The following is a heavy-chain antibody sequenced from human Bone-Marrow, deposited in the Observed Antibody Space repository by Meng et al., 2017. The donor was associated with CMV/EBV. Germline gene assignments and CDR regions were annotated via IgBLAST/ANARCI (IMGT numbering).Heavy chain of an antibody. Sequence: GESLKISCAASGFIFNTYGIHWVRQAPGKGLEWVAFIRYDGAAKYYPDSVKGRFTVSRDNSKNTLYLQMNSLRAEDTAVYYCARSLRDTYFDYWGQGTLVTVSS. CDR3: ARSLRDTYFDY. CDR1: GFIFNTYG. V-gene: IGHV3-30*02. CDR2: IRYDGAAK. J-gene: IGHJ4*02.